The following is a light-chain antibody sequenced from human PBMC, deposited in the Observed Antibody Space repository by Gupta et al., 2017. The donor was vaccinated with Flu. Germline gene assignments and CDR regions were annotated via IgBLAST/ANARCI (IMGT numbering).Light chain of an antibody. J-gene: IGKJ1*01. CDR3: QQYKSWPPA. CDR2: DAS. Sequence: LAALSVSPGERATLSCRASQSVSSNLAWYQQKPGQAPRLLIFDASTRATGVPARFSGSGSGTEFTLTISSLQSEDFAAYYCQQYKSWPPAFGQGTKVEI. CDR1: QSVSSN. V-gene: IGKV3-15*01.